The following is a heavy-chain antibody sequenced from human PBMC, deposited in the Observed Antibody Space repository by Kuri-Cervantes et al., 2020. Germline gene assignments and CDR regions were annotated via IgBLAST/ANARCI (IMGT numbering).Heavy chain of an antibody. CDR2: ISWNSGSI. CDR3: IREYCDAHNCYGWRHAEL. V-gene: IGHV3-9*01. J-gene: IGHJ2*01. D-gene: IGHD1-1*01. Sequence: GGSLRLSCAASGFIFDDYGMNWVRQAPGKGLEWVSGISWNSGSIGHADSVKGRFTISRDNAKNSLFLQMNSLRAGDTAVYYCIREYCDAHNCYGWRHAELWGRGTQVTVSS. CDR1: GFIFDDYG.